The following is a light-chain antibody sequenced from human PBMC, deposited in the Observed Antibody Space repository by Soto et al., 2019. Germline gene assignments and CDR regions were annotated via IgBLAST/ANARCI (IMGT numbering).Light chain of an antibody. Sequence: QSALTQPASVSGSPGQSITISCTGTSSDVGGYNYVSWYQQHPGKAPKLMIYAVTDRPSGVSSRFSGSKSGNTASLTISGLQAEDEADYYCSSYTSSSTLVGTGTKLTV. J-gene: IGLJ1*01. CDR3: SSYTSSSTL. CDR2: AVT. CDR1: SSDVGGYNY. V-gene: IGLV2-14*01.